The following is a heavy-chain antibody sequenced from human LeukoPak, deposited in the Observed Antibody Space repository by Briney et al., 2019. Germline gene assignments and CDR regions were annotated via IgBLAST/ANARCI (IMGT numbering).Heavy chain of an antibody. CDR2: INSDGSST. CDR1: GFTFSSYW. D-gene: IGHD6-13*01. V-gene: IGHV3-74*01. CDR3: AKDQLVSSWYKYFDY. J-gene: IGHJ4*02. Sequence: GGSLRLSCAASGFTFSSYWMHWVRQAPGKGLVWVSRINSDGSSTSYADSVKGRFTISRDNAKNTLYLQMNSLRAEDTAVYYCAKDQLVSSWYKYFDYWGQGTLVTVSS.